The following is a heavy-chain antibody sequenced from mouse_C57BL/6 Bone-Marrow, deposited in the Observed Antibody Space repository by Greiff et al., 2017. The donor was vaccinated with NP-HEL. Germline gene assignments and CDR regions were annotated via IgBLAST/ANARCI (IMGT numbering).Heavy chain of an antibody. CDR1: GFNIKNTY. D-gene: IGHD2-1*01. CDR3: ARGYYGNY. Sequence: EVQLQQSVAELVRPGASVKLSCTASGFNIKNTYMPWVKQRPEQGLEWIGRIDPANGNTKYAPKFQGKATITADTSSNTAYLQLSSLTSEDTAIYYCARGYYGNYWGQGTLVTVSA. J-gene: IGHJ3*01. V-gene: IGHV14-3*01. CDR2: IDPANGNT.